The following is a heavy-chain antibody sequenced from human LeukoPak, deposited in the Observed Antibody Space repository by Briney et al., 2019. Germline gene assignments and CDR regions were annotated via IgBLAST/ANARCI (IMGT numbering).Heavy chain of an antibody. Sequence: GASVKVSCKASGYTFTGYYMHWVRQAPGQGLEWMGWINPNSGGTNYAQKFQGRVTITADKSTSTAYMELSSLRSEDTAVYYCARVSPSSPFWGQGTLVTVSP. J-gene: IGHJ4*02. CDR2: INPNSGGT. CDR3: ARVSPSSPF. CDR1: GYTFTGYY. V-gene: IGHV1-2*02.